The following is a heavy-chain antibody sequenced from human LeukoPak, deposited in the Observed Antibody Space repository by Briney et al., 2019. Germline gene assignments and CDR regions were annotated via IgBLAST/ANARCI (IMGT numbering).Heavy chain of an antibody. CDR3: AREYYDFWSGQRVYYYMDV. V-gene: IGHV1-8*01. D-gene: IGHD3-3*01. Sequence: GASVKVSCKASGCTFTSYDINWVRQATGQGLEWMGWMNPNSGNTGYAQKFQGGVTMTRNTSISTAYMELSSLRSEDTAVYYCAREYYDFWSGQRVYYYMDVWGKGTTVTVSS. CDR2: MNPNSGNT. J-gene: IGHJ6*03. CDR1: GCTFTSYD.